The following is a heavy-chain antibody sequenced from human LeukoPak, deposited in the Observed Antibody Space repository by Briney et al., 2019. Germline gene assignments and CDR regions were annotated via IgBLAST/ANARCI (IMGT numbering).Heavy chain of an antibody. CDR2: ISAYNGNT. CDR1: GYTFTSYG. J-gene: IGHJ6*02. D-gene: IGHD3-10*01. V-gene: IGHV1-18*01. CDR3: ARDFFTASYGSGSYYNPYYYGMDV. Sequence: ASVKVSCKASGYTFTSYGISWVRQAPGQGLEWMGWISAYNGNTNYAQKLQGRVTMTTDTSTSTAYMELRSLGSDDTAVYYCARDFFTASYGSGSYYNPYYYGMDVWGQGTTVTVSS.